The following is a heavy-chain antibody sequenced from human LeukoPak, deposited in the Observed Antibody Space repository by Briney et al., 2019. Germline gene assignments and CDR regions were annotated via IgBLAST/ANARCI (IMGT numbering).Heavy chain of an antibody. CDR1: GYTSSSYG. J-gene: IGHJ5*02. CDR3: ARDVPGSIGTTARFDP. D-gene: IGHD1-1*01. CDR2: ISAYNDNT. Sequence: ASVKVSCKSSGYTSSSYGISWIRQAPGQGLEWMGWISAYNDNTNYAQIFQGRVTMTTGTSTSTAYMELRSLRSDDTAVYYCARDVPGSIGTTARFDPWGQGTLVTVSS. V-gene: IGHV1-18*01.